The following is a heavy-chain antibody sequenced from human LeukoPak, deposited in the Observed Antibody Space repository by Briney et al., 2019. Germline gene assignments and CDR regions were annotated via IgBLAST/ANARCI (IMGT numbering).Heavy chain of an antibody. D-gene: IGHD3-22*01. CDR3: ARGDYYDSSGYDY. Sequence: PSETLSLTCTVSGDSINSYYWSWIRQPPGKGLEWIGEINHSGSTNYNPSLKSRVTISVDTSKNQFSLKLSSVTAADTAVYYCARGDYYDSSGYDYWGQGTLVTVSS. CDR1: GDSINSYY. J-gene: IGHJ4*02. V-gene: IGHV4-34*01. CDR2: INHSGST.